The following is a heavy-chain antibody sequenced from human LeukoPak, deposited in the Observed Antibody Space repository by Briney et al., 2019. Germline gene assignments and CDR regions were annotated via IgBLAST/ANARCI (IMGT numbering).Heavy chain of an antibody. CDR2: INSNSGRT. D-gene: IGHD3-10*01. V-gene: IGHV1-2*02. Sequence: ASVKVSCTASGYTFTDYYLHWVRQAPGQGLEWMGWINSNSGRTHYIQDFQGRVTMTRDTSISTAYMELSRLRSDDTAVYYCARVDSGGSGSSYWGQGTLVTVSS. CDR3: ARVDSGGSGSSY. CDR1: GYTFTDYY. J-gene: IGHJ4*02.